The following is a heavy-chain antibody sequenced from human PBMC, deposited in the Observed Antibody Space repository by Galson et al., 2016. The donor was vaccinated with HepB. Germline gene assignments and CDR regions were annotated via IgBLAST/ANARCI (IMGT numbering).Heavy chain of an antibody. Sequence: SVKVSCKASGYTFSSGGIAWVRQAPGQGLEWVGWINTYNGDTKYAQKFQGKVTMTTDRSTSTAYMELRSLRSDDTAVYYCARAMEGYYHNGGYYGNWFDPWGQGTLVTVSS. CDR3: ARAMEGYYHNGGYYGNWFDP. D-gene: IGHD3-22*01. V-gene: IGHV1-18*04. J-gene: IGHJ5*02. CDR1: GYTFSSGG. CDR2: INTYNGDT.